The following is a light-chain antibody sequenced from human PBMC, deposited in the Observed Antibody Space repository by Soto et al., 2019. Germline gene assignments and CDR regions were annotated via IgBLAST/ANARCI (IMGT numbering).Light chain of an antibody. V-gene: IGKV3-20*01. J-gene: IGKJ1*01. Sequence: EIVLTQSPGTLPLSPGERATLSCRASQSVSSSYLAWYQQKPGQAPRLLIYGASSRATGIPDRFSGSGSGTDFTLTISRLEPEDFAVYYCQQYGSSPGTFGQGTRWISN. CDR2: GAS. CDR3: QQYGSSPGT. CDR1: QSVSSSY.